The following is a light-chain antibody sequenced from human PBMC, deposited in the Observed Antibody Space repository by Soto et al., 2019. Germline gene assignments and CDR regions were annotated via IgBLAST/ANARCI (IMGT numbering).Light chain of an antibody. J-gene: IGLJ2*01. CDR1: SSDVGAYNY. V-gene: IGLV2-11*01. Sequence: QSVLTQPRSVSGSPGQSVTISCTGTSSDVGAYNYVSWYQQHPGKAPKVMVYEVTKRPSGVPDRFSGSKSGNTASLTISGLQAEDEADYYCCSYAGSDTDVFGGGTQLTVL. CDR2: EVT. CDR3: CSYAGSDTDV.